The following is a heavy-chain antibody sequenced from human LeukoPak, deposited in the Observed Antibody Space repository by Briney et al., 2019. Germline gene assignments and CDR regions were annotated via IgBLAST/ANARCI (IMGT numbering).Heavy chain of an antibody. CDR2: IYYSGST. CDR1: GGSISSSSYY. V-gene: IGHV4-39*07. J-gene: IGHJ5*02. Sequence: PSETLSLTRTVSGGSISSSSYYWGWIRQPPGKGLEWIGSIYYSGSTYYNPSLKSRVTISVDTSKNQFSLKLSSVTAADTAVYYCARGGHNWFDPWGQGTLVTVSS. CDR3: ARGGHNWFDP.